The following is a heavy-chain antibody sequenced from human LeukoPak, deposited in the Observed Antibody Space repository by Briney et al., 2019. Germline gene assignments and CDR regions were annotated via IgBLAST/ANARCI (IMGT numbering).Heavy chain of an antibody. Sequence: GGSLRLSCAASGFTFSSYWMHWVRQAPGKGLVWVSRINSDGRSTNYADSVKGRFTISRDKTKNTLYLQMNSLRAEDTAVYYCAKSAYYDASGYYREYYFDYWGQGTLVTVSS. CDR3: AKSAYYDASGYYREYYFDY. D-gene: IGHD3-22*01. CDR1: GFTFSSYW. CDR2: INSDGRST. J-gene: IGHJ4*02. V-gene: IGHV3-74*01.